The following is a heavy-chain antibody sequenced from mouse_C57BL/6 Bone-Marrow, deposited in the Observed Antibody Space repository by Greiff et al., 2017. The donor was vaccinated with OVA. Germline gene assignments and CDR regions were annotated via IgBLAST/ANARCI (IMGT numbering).Heavy chain of an antibody. CDR1: GFNIKDDY. V-gene: IGHV14-4*01. CDR2: IDPENGDT. CDR3: TTGTTVMDY. J-gene: IGHJ4*01. Sequence: EVKLEESGAELVRPGASVKLSCTASGFNIKDDYMHWVKQRPEQGLEWIGWIDPENGDTEYASKFQGKATITADTSSNTAYLQLSSLTSEDTAVDYCTTGTTVMDYWGQGTSVTVSS. D-gene: IGHD1-1*01.